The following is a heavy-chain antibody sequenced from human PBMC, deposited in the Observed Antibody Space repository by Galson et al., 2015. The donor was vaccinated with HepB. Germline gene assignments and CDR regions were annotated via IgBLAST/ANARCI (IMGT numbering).Heavy chain of an antibody. V-gene: IGHV1-46*01. CDR3: ARGSMVRGVIPRAYYFDY. J-gene: IGHJ4*02. CDR1: GYTFTRYY. D-gene: IGHD3-10*01. CDR2: INPSGGST. Sequence: SVKVSCKASGYTFTRYYMHWVRQAPGQGLEWMGIINPSGGSTSYAQKFQGRVTMTRDTSTSTVYMELSSLRSEDTAVYYCARGSMVRGVIPRAYYFDYWGQGTLVTVSS.